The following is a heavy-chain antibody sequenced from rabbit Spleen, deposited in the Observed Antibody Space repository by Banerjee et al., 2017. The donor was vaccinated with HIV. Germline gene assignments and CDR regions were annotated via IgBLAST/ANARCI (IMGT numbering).Heavy chain of an antibody. V-gene: IGHV1S40*01. CDR2: IYAGSSGST. Sequence: QSLEESGGGLVKPGASLTLTCTVSGFSFSSGYDMCWVRQAPGKGLEWIACIYAGSSGSTYYASWAKGRVTISKTSSTTVTLQMTSLTVADTATYFCARSYYYFDLWGPGTLVTVS. D-gene: IGHD8-1*01. J-gene: IGHJ4*01. CDR3: ARSYYYFDL. CDR1: GFSFSSGYD.